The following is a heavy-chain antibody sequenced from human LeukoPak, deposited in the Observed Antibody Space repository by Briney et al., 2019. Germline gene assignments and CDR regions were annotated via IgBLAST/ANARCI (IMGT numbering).Heavy chain of an antibody. CDR3: AKDHESDGYPCLDH. D-gene: IGHD2-21*01. CDR2: SSASGT. CDR1: GFNFRSLA. Sequence: GGSLRLSCAASGFNFRSLAMTWVRQAPGKGLEWVSTSSASGTYYADPVRGRFTISRDNSRNTLDLQMSSLRAEDTAIYYCAKDHESDGYPCLDHWGQGTLVTVSS. J-gene: IGHJ4*02. V-gene: IGHV3-23*01.